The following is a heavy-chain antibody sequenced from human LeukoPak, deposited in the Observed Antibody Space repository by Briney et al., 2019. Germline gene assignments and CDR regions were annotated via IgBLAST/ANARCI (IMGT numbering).Heavy chain of an antibody. J-gene: IGHJ4*02. CDR2: IASDGRDK. D-gene: IGHD6-13*01. CDR3: AKDLQIGAAVYYFDY. V-gene: IGHV3-30*18. CDR1: GFIFNKYD. Sequence: GGSLRLSCAASGFIFNKYDMHWVRQAPGKGLEWVAVIASDGRDKHHADSVKGRFTISRDNSKNIVYPQMNSLRPEDTAIYFCAKDLQIGAAVYYFDYWGQGTLVTVSS.